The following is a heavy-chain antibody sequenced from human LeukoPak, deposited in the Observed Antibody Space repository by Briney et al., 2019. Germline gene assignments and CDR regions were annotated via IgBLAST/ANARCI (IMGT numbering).Heavy chain of an antibody. CDR2: IKPDGSNT. Sequence: GGSLRLSCGASGFTFTTHWIHWVRQAPGKGLVWVSRIKPDGSNTNYADSVKGRFTISRDNAKNTVYLQMNSLRAEDTAVYYCARDPLWFGPYYYGMDVWGQGTTVTVSS. V-gene: IGHV3-74*01. CDR1: GFTFTTHW. CDR3: ARDPLWFGPYYYGMDV. D-gene: IGHD3-10*01. J-gene: IGHJ6*02.